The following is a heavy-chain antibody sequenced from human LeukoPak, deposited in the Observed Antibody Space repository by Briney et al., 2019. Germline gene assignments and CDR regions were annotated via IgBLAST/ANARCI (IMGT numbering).Heavy chain of an antibody. CDR3: AELGITMIGCV. CDR2: ISSSGSTI. V-gene: IGHV3-48*03. CDR1: GFTFSSYE. Sequence: GGSLRLSCAASGFTFSSYEVNWVRQAPGKGLEWVSYISSSGSTIYYADSVKGRFTISRDNAKNSLYLQMNSLRAEDTAVYYCAELGITMIGCVWGKGTTVTISS. J-gene: IGHJ6*04. D-gene: IGHD3-10*02.